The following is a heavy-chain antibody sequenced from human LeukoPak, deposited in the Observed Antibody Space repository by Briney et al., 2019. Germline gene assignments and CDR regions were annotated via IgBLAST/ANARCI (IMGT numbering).Heavy chain of an antibody. CDR3: ARWGARVQNWFDP. CDR1: GGTFSSYA. CDR2: IIPIFGTA. V-gene: IGHV1-69*13. D-gene: IGHD1-26*01. J-gene: IGHJ5*02. Sequence: GASVKVSCKASGGTFSSYAISWVRQAPGQGLEWMGGIIPIFGTANYAQKFQGRVTITADESTSTAYMELSSLRSDDTAVYYCARWGARVQNWFDPWGQGTLVTVSS.